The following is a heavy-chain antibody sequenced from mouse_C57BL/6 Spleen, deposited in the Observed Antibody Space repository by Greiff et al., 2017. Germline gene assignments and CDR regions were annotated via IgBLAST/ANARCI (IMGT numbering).Heavy chain of an antibody. D-gene: IGHD2-3*01. CDR3: ASLDGYSGY. J-gene: IGHJ2*01. CDR1: GYTFTSYW. V-gene: IGHV1-50*01. Sequence: QVQLQQPGAELVKPGASVKLSCKASGYTFTSYWMQWVKQRPGQGLEWIGEIDPSDSYTNYNQKFKGKATLTVDTSSSTAYMQLSSLTSEDSAVYYCASLDGYSGYRGQGTTLTVSS. CDR2: IDPSDSYT.